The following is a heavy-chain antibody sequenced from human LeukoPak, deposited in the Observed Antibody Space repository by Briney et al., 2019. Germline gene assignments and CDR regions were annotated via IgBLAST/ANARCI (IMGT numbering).Heavy chain of an antibody. CDR3: GTLLSNGPFDY. CDR2: IYPNIGAT. V-gene: IGHV1-2*02. CDR1: GYTFTGYY. Sequence: ASVKVPCKASGYTFTGYYMHWVRQAPGQGLEWMGWIYPNIGATKYAQKFQGRVTMTRDTSISTAYMELSGLRSDDTAVYYCGTLLSNGPFDYWGQGSLVTVSS. J-gene: IGHJ4*02.